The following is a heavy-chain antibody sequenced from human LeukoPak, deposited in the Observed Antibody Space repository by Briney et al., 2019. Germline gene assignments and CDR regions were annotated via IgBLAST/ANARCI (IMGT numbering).Heavy chain of an antibody. CDR3: ARGHGRSRYCSSTSCPINWFDP. V-gene: IGHV4-34*01. J-gene: IGHJ5*02. D-gene: IGHD2-2*01. Sequence: IXXSXXXNYHPSLKSRVTISVATSKHQFSLKLSSVTAADTAVYYCARGHGRSRYCSSTSCPINWFDPWGQGTLVTVSS. CDR2: IXXSXXX.